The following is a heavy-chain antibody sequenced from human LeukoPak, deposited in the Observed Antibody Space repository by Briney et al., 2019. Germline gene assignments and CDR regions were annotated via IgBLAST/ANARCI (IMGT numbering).Heavy chain of an antibody. Sequence: ASVKVSCKASGYTFTSYGISWVRQAPGQGLEWMGWISTYNGNTNYAQKLQGRVTMTTDTSTSTAYMELRSLRSEDTAVYYCARSYYDNVAEYFQHWGQGTLVTVSS. CDR1: GYTFTSYG. V-gene: IGHV1-18*01. D-gene: IGHD3-22*01. CDR3: ARSYYDNVAEYFQH. J-gene: IGHJ1*01. CDR2: ISTYNGNT.